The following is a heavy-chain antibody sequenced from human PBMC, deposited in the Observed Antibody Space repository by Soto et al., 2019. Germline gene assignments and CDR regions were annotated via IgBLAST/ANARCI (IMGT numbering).Heavy chain of an antibody. CDR3: ARIGGGGAMDY. CDR1: GYSISSSNW. J-gene: IGHJ4*02. Sequence: QVQLQESGPGLVKPSDTLSLTCAVSGYSISSSNWWGWIRQPPGKGLEWIGYIYYSGRTYYNPSLKXRXTXSXXTSKNQFSLKLRSVTAVDTAVYYCARIGGGGAMDYWGQGTLVTVSS. D-gene: IGHD3-16*01. CDR2: IYYSGRT. V-gene: IGHV4-28*01.